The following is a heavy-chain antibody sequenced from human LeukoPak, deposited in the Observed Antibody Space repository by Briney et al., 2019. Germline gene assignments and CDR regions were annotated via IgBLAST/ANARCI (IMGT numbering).Heavy chain of an antibody. J-gene: IGHJ4*02. V-gene: IGHV1-18*01. D-gene: IGHD4-11*01. Sequence: ASVKVSCKASGYTFTSYGISWVRQAPGQGLEWMGWISAYNGNTNYAQKFQGRVTMTRDTSISTAYMELSRLRSDDTAVYYCAREHSLYYFDYWGQGTLVTVSS. CDR1: GYTFTSYG. CDR3: AREHSLYYFDY. CDR2: ISAYNGNT.